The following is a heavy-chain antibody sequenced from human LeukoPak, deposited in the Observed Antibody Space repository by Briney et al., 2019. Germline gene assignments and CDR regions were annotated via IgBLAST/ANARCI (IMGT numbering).Heavy chain of an antibody. V-gene: IGHV3-30-3*01. Sequence: GRSLRLSCAASGFTFSSYAMHWVRQAPGKGLEWVAVISYDGSNKYYADSVKGRFTISRDNSKNTLYLQMNSLRAEDTAVYYCAKDLYSYGYSFDYWGQGTLVTVPS. CDR3: AKDLYSYGYSFDY. CDR1: GFTFSSYA. D-gene: IGHD5-18*01. CDR2: ISYDGSNK. J-gene: IGHJ4*02.